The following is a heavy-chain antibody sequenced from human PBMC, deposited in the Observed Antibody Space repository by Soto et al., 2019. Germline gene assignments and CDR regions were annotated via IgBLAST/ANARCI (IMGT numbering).Heavy chain of an antibody. Sequence: GGSLRLSCAASGFTFSSYAMSWVRQAPGKGLEWVSAISGSGGSTYYADSVKGRFTISRGNSKNTLYLQMNSLRAEDTAVYYCAKDSRLWSYPGAFDTWGQGTMVTVSS. CDR1: GFTFSSYA. D-gene: IGHD2-2*01. J-gene: IGHJ3*02. CDR3: AKDSRLWSYPGAFDT. CDR2: ISGSGGST. V-gene: IGHV3-23*01.